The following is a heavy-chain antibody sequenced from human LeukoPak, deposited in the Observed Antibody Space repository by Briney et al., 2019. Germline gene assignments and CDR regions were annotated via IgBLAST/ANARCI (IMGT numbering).Heavy chain of an antibody. CDR3: AREYCSSTSCPYLGYYYGMDV. CDR1: GFTFSSYE. Sequence: GGSLRLSCAASGFTFSSYEMNWVRQAPGKGLEWVSYISSSGSTIYYADSVKGRFTISRDNAKNSLYLQMNSLRAEDTAVYYCAREYCSSTSCPYLGYYYGMDVWGKGTTVTVSS. V-gene: IGHV3-48*03. CDR2: ISSSGSTI. D-gene: IGHD2-2*01. J-gene: IGHJ6*04.